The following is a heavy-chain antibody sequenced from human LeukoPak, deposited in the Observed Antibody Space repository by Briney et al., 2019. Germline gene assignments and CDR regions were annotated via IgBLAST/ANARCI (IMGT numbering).Heavy chain of an antibody. CDR3: AREHYDILTDNYYFDY. J-gene: IGHJ4*02. D-gene: IGHD3-9*01. CDR1: GGTFSSYA. CDR2: IIPIFGTA. Sequence: SVKVSCKASGGTFSSYAISWVRQAPGQGLEWMGGIIPIFGTANYAQKFQGRVTITADKSTSTAYMELSSLRSEDTAVYYCAREHYDILTDNYYFDYWGQGTLVTVSP. V-gene: IGHV1-69*06.